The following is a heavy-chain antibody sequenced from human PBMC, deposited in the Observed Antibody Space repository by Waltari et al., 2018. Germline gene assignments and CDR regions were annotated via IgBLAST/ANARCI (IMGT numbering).Heavy chain of an antibody. Sequence: EVQLVESGGGLVQPGGALRLPCAASGFTLSAYGMNWVRQAPGKGLEWLSFISSSGPTIHYADSVKGRFTVSRDNTKNSLSLQMNSLRAEDTAVYYCARVWGVTTSDFWGQGTLVTVSS. CDR1: GFTLSAYG. CDR3: ARVWGVTTSDF. D-gene: IGHD4-17*01. V-gene: IGHV3-48*03. CDR2: ISSSGPTI. J-gene: IGHJ4*02.